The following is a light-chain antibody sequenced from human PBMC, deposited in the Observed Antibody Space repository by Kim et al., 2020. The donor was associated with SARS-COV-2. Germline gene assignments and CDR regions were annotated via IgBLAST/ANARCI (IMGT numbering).Light chain of an antibody. V-gene: IGKV3-20*01. CDR2: GTS. CDR3: QHYGGPPYT. J-gene: IGKJ2*01. CDR1: QGVEGNL. Sequence: LSLGGRVALSCRASQGVEGNLLAWYQHKPGQAPRLLIYGTSNRATGIPDRFSGSGSGTDFTLTIGRLEPEDVAVYYCQHYGGPPYTFGQGTKLEIK.